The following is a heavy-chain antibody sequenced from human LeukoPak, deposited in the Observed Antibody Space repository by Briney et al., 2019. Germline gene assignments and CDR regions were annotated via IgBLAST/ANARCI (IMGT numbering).Heavy chain of an antibody. D-gene: IGHD3-10*01. J-gene: IGHJ5*02. V-gene: IGHV4-59*01. CDR1: GGSIGSYY. CDR3: ARGRSGGDWFDP. Sequence: PPETLSLTCTVSGGSIGSYYWSWIRQPPGKGLEWIGYIHDTGSTKYNPSLKSRVTISVDTSRNHLSLKLTSVTDADTAVYYCARGRSGGDWFDPWGQGTLVTVSS. CDR2: IHDTGST.